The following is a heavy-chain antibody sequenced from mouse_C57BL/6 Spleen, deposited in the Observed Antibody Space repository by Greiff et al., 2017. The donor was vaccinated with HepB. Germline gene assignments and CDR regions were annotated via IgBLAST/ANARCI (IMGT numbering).Heavy chain of an antibody. CDR1: GYPFTSYW. D-gene: IGHD2-5*01. V-gene: IGHV1-50*01. CDR3: VTYYSNYDAMDY. Sequence: QVQLQQPGAELVKPGASVKLSCKASGYPFTSYWMQWVKQRPGQGLEWIGEIAPSDSYTNYNQKFKGKATLTVDTASSTAYMHLSSLTSEDSAVYYCVTYYSNYDAMDYWGQGTSVTVSS. CDR2: IAPSDSYT. J-gene: IGHJ4*01.